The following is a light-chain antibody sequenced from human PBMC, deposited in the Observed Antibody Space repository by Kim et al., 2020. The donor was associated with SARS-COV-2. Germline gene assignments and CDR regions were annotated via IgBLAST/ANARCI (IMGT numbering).Light chain of an antibody. CDR2: QDT. V-gene: IGLV3-1*01. CDR3: QAWDSSPYV. Sequence: SYELTQPPSVSVSPGQTANITCSGDKLGDKYAGWYQLKPGQSPVQVINQDTKRPSGIPERFSGSNSGHTATLTISGTQAMDEADYYCQAWDSSPYVFGTGTKFTVL. CDR1: KLGDKY. J-gene: IGLJ1*01.